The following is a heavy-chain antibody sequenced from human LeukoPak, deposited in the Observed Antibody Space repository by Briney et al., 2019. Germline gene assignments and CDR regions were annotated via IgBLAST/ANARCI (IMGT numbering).Heavy chain of an antibody. CDR2: ISYDGSNK. Sequence: GRSLRLSCAASGFTFSSYGMHWVRQAPGKGLEWVAVISYDGSNKYYADSVKGRFTISRDNSKNTLYLQMNSLRAEDTAVYYCARDPKAPPNVGWFDPWGQGTLVTVSS. J-gene: IGHJ5*02. CDR3: ARDPKAPPNVGWFDP. V-gene: IGHV3-30*19. CDR1: GFTFSSYG.